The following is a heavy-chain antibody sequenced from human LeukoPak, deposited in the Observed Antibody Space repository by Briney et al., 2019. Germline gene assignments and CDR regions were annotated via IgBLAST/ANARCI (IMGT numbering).Heavy chain of an antibody. CDR2: ISYDGSNK. J-gene: IGHJ4*02. D-gene: IGHD5-24*01. CDR1: GFTFSSYG. Sequence: PGGSLRLSCAASGFTFSSYGMHWVRQAPGKGLEWVAVISYDGSNKYYADSVKGRFTISRDNSKNTLSLQMNSLRAEDTAVYYCARGDGYNFFDYWGQGTLVTVSS. V-gene: IGHV3-30*03. CDR3: ARGDGYNFFDY.